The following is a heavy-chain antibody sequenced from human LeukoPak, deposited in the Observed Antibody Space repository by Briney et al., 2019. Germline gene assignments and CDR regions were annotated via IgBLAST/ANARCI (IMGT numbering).Heavy chain of an antibody. Sequence: GGSLRLSCAASGFRFTSHSIFWVRQAPGKGLEWISCINSRGTDMYHADSVKGRVTISRDDAKNSVFLQMNSLRAEDTAVYYCARGRGSMIIVETTDYWGQGTLVTVAS. J-gene: IGHJ4*02. D-gene: IGHD3-22*01. CDR1: GFRFTSHS. V-gene: IGHV3-21*01. CDR2: INSRGTDM. CDR3: ARGRGSMIIVETTDY.